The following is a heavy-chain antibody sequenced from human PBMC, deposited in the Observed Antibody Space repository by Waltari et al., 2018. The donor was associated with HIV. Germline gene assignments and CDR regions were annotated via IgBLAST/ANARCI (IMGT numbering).Heavy chain of an antibody. CDR2: FEPEKGET. CDR3: ATDSRDCSGGSCPGGY. J-gene: IGHJ4*02. V-gene: IGHV1-24*01. Sequence: QVQLVQSGAEVKKPGASVKVSCKVSGYTLTELSMHWVRQAPGKGLEWMGGFEPEKGETIYAQQFQGRCSMTEDTSTDTAYMELSSLRSEDTAVYYCATDSRDCSGGSCPGGYWGQGTLVTVSS. CDR1: GYTLTELS. D-gene: IGHD2-15*01.